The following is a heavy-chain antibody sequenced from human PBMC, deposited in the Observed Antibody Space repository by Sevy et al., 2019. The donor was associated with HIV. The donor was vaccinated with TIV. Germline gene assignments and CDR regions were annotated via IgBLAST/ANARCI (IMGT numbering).Heavy chain of an antibody. Sequence: GESLKISCAGSGFSFKNVWMTWVRQTPGKGLKWVGHAKRKSDGGSIDYGSPVNGRFTISRDDSKDMLYLQMSSLKTEDTGVYYCATVLGAGAAGAFEIWGQGTMVTVSS. V-gene: IGHV3-15*01. CDR3: ATVLGAGAAGAFEI. D-gene: IGHD1-26*01. J-gene: IGHJ3*02. CDR2: AKRKSDGGSI. CDR1: GFSFKNVW.